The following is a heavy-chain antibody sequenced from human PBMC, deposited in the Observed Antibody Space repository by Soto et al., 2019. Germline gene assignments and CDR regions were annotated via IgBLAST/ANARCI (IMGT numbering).Heavy chain of an antibody. CDR3: ARAGGTTVTGLWHFDS. CDR2: IWYDGTQK. J-gene: IGHJ4*02. D-gene: IGHD4-17*01. V-gene: IGHV3-33*01. Sequence: GGSLRLSCEASGFTFNTYSMHWVRQPPGKGLEWLAAIWYDGTQKYYADSIKGRFIISRDNSKKTLYLEMNSLRAEDTAVYYCARAGGTTVTGLWHFDSWGQGTLVTVSS. CDR1: GFTFNTYS.